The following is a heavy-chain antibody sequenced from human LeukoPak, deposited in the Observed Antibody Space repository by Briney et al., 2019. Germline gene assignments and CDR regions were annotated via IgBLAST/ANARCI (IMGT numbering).Heavy chain of an antibody. CDR2: LYYTEST. V-gene: IGHV4-39*01. CDR3: ARCPDYYGMDV. Sequence: SETLSLTCTVSGASISSSSYYWGWIRQPPRKGLEWIGSLYYTESTYYHPSLERRVTISVDTSKKQFSLKLSSGTDADTAVYYCARCPDYYGMDVWGQGTTVTVSS. CDR1: GASISSSSYY. J-gene: IGHJ6*02.